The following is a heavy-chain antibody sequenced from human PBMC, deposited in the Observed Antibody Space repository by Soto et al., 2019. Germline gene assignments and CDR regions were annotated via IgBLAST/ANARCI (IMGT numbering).Heavy chain of an antibody. V-gene: IGHV3-11*05. CDR2: ISSSSSYT. Sequence: QVQLVESGGGLVKPGGSLRLSCAVSGFTFSDYYMSWIRQAPGKGLEWVSYISSSSSYTNYADSVKGRFTISRDNAKNSLYLQMNSLRAEDTAVYYCARDHHRYSGYDYVDYWGQGTLVTVSS. CDR1: GFTFSDYY. D-gene: IGHD5-12*01. CDR3: ARDHHRYSGYDYVDY. J-gene: IGHJ4*02.